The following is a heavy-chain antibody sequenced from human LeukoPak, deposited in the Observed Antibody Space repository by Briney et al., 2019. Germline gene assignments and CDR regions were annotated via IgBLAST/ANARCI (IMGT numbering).Heavy chain of an antibody. J-gene: IGHJ4*02. V-gene: IGHV3-48*04. D-gene: IGHD2-15*01. CDR1: GFTFSSYS. CDR2: ISSSSSTI. CDR3: AREETYYCSGGSCPLDY. Sequence: PGGSLRLSCAASGFTFSSYSMNWVRQAPGKGLEWVSYISSSSSTIYYADSVKGRFTISRDNAKNSLYLQMNSLRAEDTAVYYCAREETYYCSGGSCPLDYWGQGTLVTVSS.